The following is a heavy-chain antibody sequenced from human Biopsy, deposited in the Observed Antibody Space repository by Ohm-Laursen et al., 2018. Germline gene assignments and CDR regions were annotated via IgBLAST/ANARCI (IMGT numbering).Heavy chain of an antibody. CDR1: GFSFTGYY. V-gene: IGHV1-2*02. D-gene: IGHD6-19*01. CDR2: ISPKSGDT. J-gene: IGHJ4*02. CDR3: ALQSVAQMKNFDY. Sequence: SSVKVSCKASGFSFTGYYIQWVRQAPGQGLEWMGWISPKSGDTNYAHKFQGNITMTRDTSMSTAYMEMSRLRCDDTAVYYCALQSVAQMKNFDYWGQGTLVTVSP.